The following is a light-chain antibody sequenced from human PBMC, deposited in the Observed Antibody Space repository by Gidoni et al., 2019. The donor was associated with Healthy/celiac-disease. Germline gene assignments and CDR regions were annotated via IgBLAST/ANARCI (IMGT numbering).Light chain of an antibody. CDR3: SSYTSSSTYV. CDR1: SSDGGGYNY. V-gene: IGLV2-14*01. Sequence: QSALTQPASVSGSPAQSITISCTGTSSDGGGYNYVSWYQQHPGKAPKLMIYEVSNRPSGVSNRFSGSKSGNTASLTISGLQAEDEADYYCSSYTSSSTYVVGTGTKVTVL. CDR2: EVS. J-gene: IGLJ1*01.